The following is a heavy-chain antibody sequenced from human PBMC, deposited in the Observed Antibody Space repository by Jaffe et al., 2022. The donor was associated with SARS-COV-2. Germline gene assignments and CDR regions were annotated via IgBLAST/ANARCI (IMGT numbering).Heavy chain of an antibody. J-gene: IGHJ3*02. CDR1: GFTFSSYA. CDR3: AKRSYYDSSGYLVDAFDI. CDR2: ISGSGGST. V-gene: IGHV3-23*01. Sequence: EVQLLESGGGLVQPGGSLRLSCAASGFTFSSYAMSWVRQAPGKGLEWVSAISGSGGSTYYADSVKGRFTISRDNSKNTLYLQMNSLRAEDTAVYYCAKRSYYDSSGYLVDAFDIWGQGTMVTVSS. D-gene: IGHD3-22*01.